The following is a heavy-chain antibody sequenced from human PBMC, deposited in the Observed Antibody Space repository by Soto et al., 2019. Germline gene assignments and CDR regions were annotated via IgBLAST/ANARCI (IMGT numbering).Heavy chain of an antibody. CDR3: ARDHTVRGVAGVSGY. CDR2: ISSSSSYI. D-gene: IGHD3-10*01. V-gene: IGHV3-21*01. CDR1: GFTFSSYS. Sequence: PGGSLRLSCAASGFTFSSYSMNWVRQAPGKGLEWVSSISSSSSYIYYADSVKGRFTISRDNAKNSLYLQMNSLRAEDTAVYYCARDHTVRGVAGVSGYWGQGTLVTVSS. J-gene: IGHJ4*02.